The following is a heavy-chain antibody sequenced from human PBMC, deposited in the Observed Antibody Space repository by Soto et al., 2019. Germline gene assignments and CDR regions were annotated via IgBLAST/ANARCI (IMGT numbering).Heavy chain of an antibody. D-gene: IGHD3-10*01. Sequence: SETLSLTCTVSGGSISSYYWTWIRQPPGKGLEWIGYIYYSGSTNYNPSLKSRVTISVATSKTQFSLKLSSVTAADTAVYYCARQMSGAPLSIYYHGMDVWGQGTTVTVS. CDR2: IYYSGST. V-gene: IGHV4-59*01. J-gene: IGHJ6*02. CDR3: ARQMSGAPLSIYYHGMDV. CDR1: GGSISSYY.